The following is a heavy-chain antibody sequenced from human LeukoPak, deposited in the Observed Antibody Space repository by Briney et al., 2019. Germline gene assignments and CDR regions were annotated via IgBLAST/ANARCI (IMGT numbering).Heavy chain of an antibody. V-gene: IGHV3-11*01. CDR1: GFIFSDYY. Sequence: PGGSLRLSCAASGFIFSDYYMSWIRQAPGEGLEWVSYISSGGSSIYYADSVKGRFTISRDNAKNSLYLQMNSLRAEDTAVYYCAREPYYDSSGYCLDYWGQGTLVTVSS. CDR3: AREPYYDSSGYCLDY. CDR2: ISSGGSSI. D-gene: IGHD3-22*01. J-gene: IGHJ4*02.